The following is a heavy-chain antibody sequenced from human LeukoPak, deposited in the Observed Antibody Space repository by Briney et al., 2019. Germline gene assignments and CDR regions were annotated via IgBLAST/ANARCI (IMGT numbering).Heavy chain of an antibody. J-gene: IGHJ6*02. V-gene: IGHV3-74*01. D-gene: IGHD6-13*01. CDR3: TRVQAGRAGLMDV. CDR2: IDPDGSTT. CDR1: GFTLSSYW. Sequence: GGSLRLSCAASGFTLSSYWMHWVRQAPGEGLVWVSRIDPDGSTTNYADSVKGRFTTSRDNAKNTLYLQMNSLRAEDTALYYCTRVQAGRAGLMDVWGRGATVTVSS.